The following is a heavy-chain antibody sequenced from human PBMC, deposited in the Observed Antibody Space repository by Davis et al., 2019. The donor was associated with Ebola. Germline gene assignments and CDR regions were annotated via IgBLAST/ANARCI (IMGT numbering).Heavy chain of an antibody. CDR2: IYPGDSDT. V-gene: IGHV5-51*01. J-gene: IGHJ3*02. CDR1: GYTFATFW. Sequence: KVSCKASGYTFATFWIGWVRQVPGKGLEWMGIIYPGDSDTSYSPSFQGQVTMAADKSISTAYLQWSSLKASDTAIYYCARPGYGAFDIWGQGTMVTVSS. CDR3: ARPGYGAFDI. D-gene: IGHD5-12*01.